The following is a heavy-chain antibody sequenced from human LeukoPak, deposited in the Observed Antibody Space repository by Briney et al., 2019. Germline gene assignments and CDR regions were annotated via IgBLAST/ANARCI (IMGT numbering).Heavy chain of an antibody. Sequence: GGSLRLSCAASGFSVSNSYTSWVRQAPGKGLEWVSVIYNYGSTFYADSVKGRFTISRDNSENTLFLQMNSLRADDTGVYYREWFGERDALDIWGQGTMVTVSS. D-gene: IGHD3-10*01. V-gene: IGHV3-53*01. CDR2: IYNYGST. J-gene: IGHJ3*02. CDR1: GFSVSNSY. CDR3: EWFGERDALDI.